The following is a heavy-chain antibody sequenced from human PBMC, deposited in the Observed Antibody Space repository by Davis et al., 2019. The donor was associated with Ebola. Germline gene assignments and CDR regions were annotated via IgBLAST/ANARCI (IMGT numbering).Heavy chain of an antibody. CDR1: GFTFSSYA. J-gene: IGHJ6*02. D-gene: IGHD3-3*01. V-gene: IGHV3-23*01. Sequence: PGGSLRLSCAASGFTFSSYAMSWVRQAPGEGLEWVSGISGSGGSTYYADSVKGRFTISRDNSKNTLYVQMNTLRAEDTAVYYCAKAADLSYDFWSGFYYYGMDVWGQGTTVTVSS. CDR2: ISGSGGST. CDR3: AKAADLSYDFWSGFYYYGMDV.